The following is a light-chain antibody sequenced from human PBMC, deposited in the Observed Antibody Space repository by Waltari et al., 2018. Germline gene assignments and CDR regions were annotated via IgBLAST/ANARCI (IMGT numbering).Light chain of an antibody. J-gene: IGLJ2*01. Sequence: QSALTQPASVSGSPGQSITISCTGTSSNVENYNLVSWYQHHPGKAPKLLSYEVSKRPAGISNCVYGSTSGNTASLTISVLQAEDERDYCGCSFAGGNNFEVIFGGGTRLTVL. CDR3: CSFAGGNNFEVI. V-gene: IGLV2-23*02. CDR2: EVS. CDR1: SSNVENYNL.